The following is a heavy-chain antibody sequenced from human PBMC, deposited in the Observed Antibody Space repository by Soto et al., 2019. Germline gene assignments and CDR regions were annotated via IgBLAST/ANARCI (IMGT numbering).Heavy chain of an antibody. CDR1: GLPFSNYA. CDR3: AKGDLPWDPFDL. D-gene: IGHD1-26*01. J-gene: IGHJ4*02. V-gene: IGHV3-23*01. CDR2: ISASGYSA. Sequence: PXVGLRLSCAAWGLPFSNYAMTWVRQAPGKGLEWVSIISASGYSAYYGGAVKGRFTTSRDNSRSTLYLQMNGLRAEDTAVYYCAKGDLPWDPFDLWGQGTLVTVSS.